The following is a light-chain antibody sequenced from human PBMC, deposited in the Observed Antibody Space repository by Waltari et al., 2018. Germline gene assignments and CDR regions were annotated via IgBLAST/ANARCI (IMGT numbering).Light chain of an antibody. Sequence: DIQMTQSPFSFSASVGDRVTITCRASQAISNSFAWYQQKPGKAPKVLLYRASTLESGVPSRFSGSGTGTDYTLTISSLQPEDFATYYCQQYAAAPLTFGGGTKVEIK. CDR3: QQYAAAPLT. J-gene: IGKJ4*02. V-gene: IGKV1-NL1*01. CDR2: RAS. CDR1: QAISNS.